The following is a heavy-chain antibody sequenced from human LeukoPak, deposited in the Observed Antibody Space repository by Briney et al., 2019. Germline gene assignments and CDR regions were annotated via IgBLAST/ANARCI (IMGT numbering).Heavy chain of an antibody. Sequence: SQTLSLTCAISGDSVSSNSVAWNWIRKSPSRGLEWLGRTYYRSTWYNDYAVSVRGRITVNPDTSKNQFSLHLNSVTPEDTAVYYCARRLTQYDCFDPWGQGILVTVSS. CDR2: TYYRSTWYN. CDR3: ARRLTQYDCFDP. J-gene: IGHJ5*02. CDR1: GDSVSSNSVA. D-gene: IGHD2-2*01. V-gene: IGHV6-1*01.